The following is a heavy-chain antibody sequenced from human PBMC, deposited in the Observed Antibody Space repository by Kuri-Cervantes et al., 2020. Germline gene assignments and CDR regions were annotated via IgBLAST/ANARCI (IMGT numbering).Heavy chain of an antibody. D-gene: IGHD5-12*01. V-gene: IGHV1-46*01. CDR1: GYTFTSYY. CDR2: INPSGGST. J-gene: IGHJ3*02. Sequence: ASVQVSCKASGYTFTSYYMHWVRQAPGQGLEWMGIINPSGGSTSYAQKFQGRVTMTRDTSTSTVYMELSSLRSEDTAVYYCAREYSGYDYAFDIWGQGTMVTVSS. CDR3: AREYSGYDYAFDI.